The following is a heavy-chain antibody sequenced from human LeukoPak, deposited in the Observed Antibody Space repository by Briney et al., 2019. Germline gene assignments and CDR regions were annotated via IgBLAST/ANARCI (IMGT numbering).Heavy chain of an antibody. CDR2: ISAYNGNT. J-gene: IGHJ5*02. V-gene: IGHV1-18*01. CDR3: ARYIVRGSYPIVNWFDP. CDR1: GYTFTSYG. D-gene: IGHD3-16*01. Sequence: ASVKVSCKASGYTFTSYGISWVRQAPGQGLEWMGWISAYNGNTNYAQKLQGRVTMTTDTSTSTAYMELRSLRSDDTAVYYCARYIVRGSYPIVNWFDPWGQGTLVTVSS.